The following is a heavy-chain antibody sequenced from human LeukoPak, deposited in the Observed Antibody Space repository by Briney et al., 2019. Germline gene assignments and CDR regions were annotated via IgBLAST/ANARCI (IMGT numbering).Heavy chain of an antibody. CDR2: INPNSGGT. CDR3: ARVCFAYLGNLDY. Sequence: ASVKVSCKASGYTFTGYYMHWVRQAPGQGLEWMGWINPNSGGTNYAQKFQGRVTMTRDTSISTAYMELSRRRSDDTAVYYCARVCFAYLGNLDYWGQGTLVTVSS. CDR1: GYTFTGYY. D-gene: IGHD4-23*01. V-gene: IGHV1-2*02. J-gene: IGHJ4*02.